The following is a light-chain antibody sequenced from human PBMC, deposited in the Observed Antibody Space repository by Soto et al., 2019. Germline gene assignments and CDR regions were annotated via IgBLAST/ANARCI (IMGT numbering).Light chain of an antibody. V-gene: IGLV2-14*03. CDR3: SSYTSSSTVL. CDR1: SSDIGGYTY. CDR2: DVT. J-gene: IGLJ2*01. Sequence: QSALTQPASVSGSPGQSITISCTGTSSDIGGYTYVSWYQHHPGKAPKLMIYDVTSRPSGVSHRFSGSKSGNTASLTISGLQAEAEADYYCSSYTSSSTVLFGGGTKLTVL.